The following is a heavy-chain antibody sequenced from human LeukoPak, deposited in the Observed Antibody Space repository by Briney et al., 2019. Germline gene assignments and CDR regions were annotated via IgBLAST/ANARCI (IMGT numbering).Heavy chain of an antibody. CDR3: ARPSRLWNAFDI. J-gene: IGHJ3*02. D-gene: IGHD5-18*01. V-gene: IGHV4-59*08. CDR1: GGTISSYY. CDR2: IYYSGST. Sequence: SETLSLTCTVSGGTISSYYWSWIRQPPGKGLEWIGYIYYSGSTNYNPSLKSRVTISVDTSKNQFSLKLSSVTAADTAVYYCARPSRLWNAFDIWGQGTMVTVSS.